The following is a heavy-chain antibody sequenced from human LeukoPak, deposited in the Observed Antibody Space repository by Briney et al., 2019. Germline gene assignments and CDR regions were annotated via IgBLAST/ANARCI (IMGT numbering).Heavy chain of an antibody. CDR3: ARGGYYFDY. CDR1: GLTDSSKY. CDR2: IYSGDST. V-gene: IGHV3-53*01. J-gene: IGHJ4*02. D-gene: IGHD3-10*01. Sequence: GGSLRHSFAASGLTDSSKYMSWVRQARGKGLEWVSVIYSGDSTYYADSGKGRLTISRDNSKNTLYLQMNSLRAEDTAVYYCARGGYYFDYWGQGTLVTVSS.